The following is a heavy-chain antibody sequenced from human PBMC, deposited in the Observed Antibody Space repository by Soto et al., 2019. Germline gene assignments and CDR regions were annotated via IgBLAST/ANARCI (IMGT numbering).Heavy chain of an antibody. CDR1: GFTFSRYG. CDR3: AKYSTSWRGGQFDY. J-gene: IGHJ4*02. D-gene: IGHD6-13*01. Sequence: EVQLLESGGGLVQPGGSLRLSCEASGFTFSRYGMNWVRQALGKGLEWVLAVSSSGGSTYYADSVKGRFTISRDNSKNTLYLQMNSLRAEDTAVYYCAKYSTSWRGGQFDYWGQGTLVTVSS. V-gene: IGHV3-23*01. CDR2: VSSSGGST.